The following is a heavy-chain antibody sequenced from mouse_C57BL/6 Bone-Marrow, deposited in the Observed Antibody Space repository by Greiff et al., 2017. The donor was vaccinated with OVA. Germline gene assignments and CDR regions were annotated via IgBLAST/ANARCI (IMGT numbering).Heavy chain of an antibody. CDR1: GFNIKDDY. CDR2: IDPENGDT. J-gene: IGHJ2*01. V-gene: IGHV14-4*01. CDR3: TTYRY. Sequence: EVQLQQSGAELVRPGASVKLSCTASGFNIKDDYMNWVKERPEQGLEWIGWIDPENGDTEYASKFQGKATITADTSSTTVYLHLSSLTSEDTAVYYCTTYRYWGQGTTLTVSS.